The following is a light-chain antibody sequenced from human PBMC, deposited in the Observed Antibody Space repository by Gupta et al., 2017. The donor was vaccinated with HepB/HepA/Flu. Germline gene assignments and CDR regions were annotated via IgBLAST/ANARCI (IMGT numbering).Light chain of an antibody. V-gene: IGKV1-6*01. Sequence: ALQMTQSPSSLSASVGDRVTITCRASRAIRNDLGWYQQKPGIPPNLLIYGASNLHTGVPSRFRGSGSGTVFTLVISGLQPEDVGTYYCLQENNYPPTFGQGTQVEI. CDR3: LQENNYPPT. J-gene: IGKJ1*01. CDR2: GAS. CDR1: RAIRND.